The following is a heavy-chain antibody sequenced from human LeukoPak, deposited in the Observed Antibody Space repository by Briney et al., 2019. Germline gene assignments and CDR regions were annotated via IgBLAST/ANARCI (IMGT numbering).Heavy chain of an antibody. J-gene: IGHJ5*02. Sequence: PSETLSLTCAVSGGSISSGGYSWSWIRQHPGKGLEWIGYIYYSGSTYYSPSLKSRVTISVDTSKNQFSLKLSSVTAADTAVYYCAMRGATMVRGVIITWFDPWGQGTLVTVSS. CDR1: GGSISSGGYS. CDR3: AMRGATMVRGVIITWFDP. D-gene: IGHD3-10*01. CDR2: IYYSGST. V-gene: IGHV4-31*11.